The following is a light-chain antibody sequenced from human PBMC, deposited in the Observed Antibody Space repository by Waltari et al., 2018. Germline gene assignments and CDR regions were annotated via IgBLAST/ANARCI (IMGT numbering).Light chain of an antibody. Sequence: SYELTQPPSVSVSPGQTARITCSGDAFPRQYAYWYQQKPGQAPVLVIYKETERPSGIPERFSGSSSGTTVTLTISGVQAEDEADYYCLSADSSGPYLYVFGTGTTVTVL. CDR3: LSADSSGPYLYV. CDR1: AFPRQY. J-gene: IGLJ1*01. V-gene: IGLV3-25*03. CDR2: KET.